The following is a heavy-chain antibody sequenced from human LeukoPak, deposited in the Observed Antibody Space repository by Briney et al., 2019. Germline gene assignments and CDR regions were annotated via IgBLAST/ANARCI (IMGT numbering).Heavy chain of an antibody. CDR3: ARSPPSGVPDHDAFDI. CDR2: INHSGST. V-gene: IGHV4-34*01. CDR1: GGSFSGYY. D-gene: IGHD2-8*01. J-gene: IGHJ3*02. Sequence: SETLSLTCAVYGGSFSGYYWSWIRQPPGKGLEWIGEINHSGSTNYNPSLKSRVTISVDTSKNQFSLKLSSVTAADTAVYYCARSPPSGVPDHDAFDIWGQGTTVTVSS.